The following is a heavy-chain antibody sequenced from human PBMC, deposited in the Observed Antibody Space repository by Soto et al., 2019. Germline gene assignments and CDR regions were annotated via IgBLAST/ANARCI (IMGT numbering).Heavy chain of an antibody. V-gene: IGHV5-10-1*01. CDR1: GYSFTSYW. Sequence: GESLKISCKVSGYSFTSYWISWVRQMPGKGLEWMGRIDPSDSYTNYSPSFQGHVTISADKSISTAYLQWSSLKASDTAMYYCASTDCGGDCYDIYWGQGTLVTVSS. D-gene: IGHD2-21*02. CDR2: IDPSDSYT. CDR3: ASTDCGGDCYDIY. J-gene: IGHJ4*02.